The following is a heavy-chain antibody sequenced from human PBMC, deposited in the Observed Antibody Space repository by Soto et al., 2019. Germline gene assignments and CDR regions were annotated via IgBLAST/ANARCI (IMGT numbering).Heavy chain of an antibody. J-gene: IGHJ5*02. CDR3: ARRGGYCSSTSCHNWFDH. Sequence: PXESLKISCKGSGYSFTSYWIGWVRQMPGKGLEWMGIIYPGDSDTRYSPSFQGQVTISADKSISTAYLQWSSLKASDTAMYYCARRGGYCSSTSCHNWFDHWGQGTLVTVSS. CDR1: GYSFTSYW. V-gene: IGHV5-51*01. D-gene: IGHD2-2*01. CDR2: IYPGDSDT.